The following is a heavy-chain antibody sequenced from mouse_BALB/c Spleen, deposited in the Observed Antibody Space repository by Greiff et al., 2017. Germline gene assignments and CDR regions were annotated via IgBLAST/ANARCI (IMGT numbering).Heavy chain of an antibody. Sequence: EVKVVESGGGLVKPGGSLKLSCAASGFTFSDYYMYWVRQTPEKRLEWVATISDGGSYTYYPDSVKGRFTISRDNAKNNLYLQMSSLKSEDTAMYYCARGGRATATWDYWGQGTTLTVSS. J-gene: IGHJ2*01. CDR1: GFTFSDYY. CDR3: ARGGRATATWDY. CDR2: ISDGGSYT. D-gene: IGHD1-2*01. V-gene: IGHV5-4*02.